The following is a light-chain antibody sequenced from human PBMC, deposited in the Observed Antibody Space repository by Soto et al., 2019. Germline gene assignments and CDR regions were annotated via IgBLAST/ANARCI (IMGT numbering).Light chain of an antibody. Sequence: QSALTQPASVSGSPGQSITISCTGTSSDVGGYNHVSWYQIHPGKAPKLIIYEVTRRPSGVSYRFSGSKSGNSASLTISGLQAEDEADYYCSSYASSSSYVFGGGTKLTVL. CDR1: SSDVGGYNH. J-gene: IGLJ1*01. V-gene: IGLV2-14*01. CDR2: EVT. CDR3: SSYASSSSYV.